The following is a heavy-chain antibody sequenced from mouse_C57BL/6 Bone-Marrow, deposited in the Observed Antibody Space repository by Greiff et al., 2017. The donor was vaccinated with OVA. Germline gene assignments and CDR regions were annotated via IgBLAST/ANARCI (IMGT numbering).Heavy chain of an antibody. V-gene: IGHV5-9-1*02. CDR1: GFTFSSYA. Sequence: DVHLVESGEGLVKPGGSLKLSCAASGFTFSSYAMSWVRQTPEKRLEWVAYISSGGDYIYYADTVKGRFTISRDNARNTLYLQMSSLKSEDTAMYYCTRDDYDGFAYWGQGTLVTVSA. CDR3: TRDDYDGFAY. J-gene: IGHJ3*01. D-gene: IGHD2-4*01. CDR2: ISSGGDYI.